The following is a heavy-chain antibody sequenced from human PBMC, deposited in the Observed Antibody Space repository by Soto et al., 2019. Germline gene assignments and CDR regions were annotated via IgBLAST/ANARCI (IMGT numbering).Heavy chain of an antibody. D-gene: IGHD5-18*01. CDR1: GGSINNGGFY. J-gene: IGHJ5*02. CDR2: IYYSGTT. Sequence: PSETLSLTCTVPGGSINNGGFYWTWLRQHPVKGLEWFGNIYYSGTTYYNPSLEGRIFMSLDTSKNQFSLKVTSVTAADSAVYYCARGRGYSYQNYFDLWGPGILVTVSS. V-gene: IGHV4-31*03. CDR3: ARGRGYSYQNYFDL.